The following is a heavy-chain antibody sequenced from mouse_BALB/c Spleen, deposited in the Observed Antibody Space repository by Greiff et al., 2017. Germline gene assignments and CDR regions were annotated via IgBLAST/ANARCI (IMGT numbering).Heavy chain of an antibody. CDR2: ISTYYGNT. D-gene: IGHD2-14*01. J-gene: IGHJ4*01. CDR3: ARGDRYDGNYAMDY. Sequence: QVQLKQSGAELVRPGVSVKISCKGSGYTFTDYAMHWVKQSHAKSLEWIGVISTYYGNTNYNQKFKGKATMTVDKSSSTAYMELARLTSEDSAIYYCARGDRYDGNYAMDYWGQGTSVTVSS. V-gene: IGHV1S137*01. CDR1: GYTFTDYA.